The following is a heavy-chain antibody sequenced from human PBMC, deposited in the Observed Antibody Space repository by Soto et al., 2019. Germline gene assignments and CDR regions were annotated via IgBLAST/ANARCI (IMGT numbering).Heavy chain of an antibody. J-gene: IGHJ5*02. CDR2: ISASGAAT. Sequence: EVQLLESGGGLVQPGGSLRLSCTASEFTFSNYAMSWVRQAPGKGLEWVSAISASGAATYYVDSVKGRFTISRDNSKNTLYVPMNSLRAEHTGVYYCARCAVLSTTSRGWCNWLDPWGQGTLVSVSS. D-gene: IGHD2-21*01. CDR1: EFTFSNYA. V-gene: IGHV3-23*01. CDR3: ARCAVLSTTSRGWCNWLDP.